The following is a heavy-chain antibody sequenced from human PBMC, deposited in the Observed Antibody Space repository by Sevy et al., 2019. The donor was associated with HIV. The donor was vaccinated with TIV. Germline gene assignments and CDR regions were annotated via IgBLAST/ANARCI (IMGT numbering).Heavy chain of an antibody. CDR2: ISAYNGNT. CDR1: GYTFTSYG. Sequence: ASVKVSCKASGYTFTSYGISWVRQAPGQGLEWMGWISAYNGNTNYAQKLQGRVTMTTDKSTSTAYMELRSLRSDDTAVYYCARDRKWLVSRFAFDIWGQGTMVTVSS. CDR3: ARDRKWLVSRFAFDI. J-gene: IGHJ3*02. V-gene: IGHV1-18*01. D-gene: IGHD6-19*01.